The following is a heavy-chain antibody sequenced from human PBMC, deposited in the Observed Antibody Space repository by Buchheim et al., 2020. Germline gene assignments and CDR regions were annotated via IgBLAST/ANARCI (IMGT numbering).Heavy chain of an antibody. CDR2: ISYDGDSK. CDR1: GFTFSSYG. Sequence: QVHLVESGGGVVQPGRSLRLSCVVSGFTFSSYGMHWVRQAPGKGLEWVALISYDGDSKYYVDSVKGRFTISRDNSKNTLYLQMNSLRAEDTAVYYCAKDSGFVPAAHDYYYYYGMDVWGQGTT. CDR3: AKDSGFVPAAHDYYYYYGMDV. V-gene: IGHV3-30*18. J-gene: IGHJ6*02. D-gene: IGHD2-2*01.